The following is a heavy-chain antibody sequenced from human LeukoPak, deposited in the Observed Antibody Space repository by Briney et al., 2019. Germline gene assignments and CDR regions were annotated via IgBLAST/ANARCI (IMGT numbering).Heavy chain of an antibody. D-gene: IGHD5/OR15-5a*01. V-gene: IGHV1-8*01. CDR2: MNPNSGNT. CDR3: ARVVYDHDAFDI. Sequence: ASMKVSCKASGYTFTSYDINWVRQATGQGLEWMGWMNPNSGNTGYAQKFQGRVTMTRNTSISTAYMELSSLRSEDTAVYYCARVVYDHDAFDIWGQGTMVTVSS. J-gene: IGHJ3*02. CDR1: GYTFTSYD.